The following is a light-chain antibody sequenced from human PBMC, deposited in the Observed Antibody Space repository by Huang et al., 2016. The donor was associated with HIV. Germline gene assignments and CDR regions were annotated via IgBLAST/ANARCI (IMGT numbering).Light chain of an antibody. CDR1: QSRLNRNGYNY. Sequence: DIVMTQSPLSLPVTPGEPASISCRSSQSRLNRNGYNYLDWYLQKPGQSPHLLIYLGSNRASGVPDRFSGSGSGTDFTLQISRVEAEDVGVYYCMQALQTPYTFGQGTKLEIK. CDR2: LGS. CDR3: MQALQTPYT. V-gene: IGKV2-28*01. J-gene: IGKJ2*01.